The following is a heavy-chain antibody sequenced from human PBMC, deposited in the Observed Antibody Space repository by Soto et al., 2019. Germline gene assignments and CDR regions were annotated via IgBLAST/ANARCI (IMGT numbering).Heavy chain of an antibody. D-gene: IGHD3-10*01. CDR1: GYTFTSYG. J-gene: IGHJ4*02. V-gene: IGHV1-18*01. CDR3: ARCAEVRGVILYCFVY. Sequence: QVQLVQSGAEVKKPGASVKVSCKASGYTFTSYGISWVRQAPGQGREWMGWISAYNGKTNYAQKLQGRVTMTTDTATRRAHMELRSLRSDDTAVYYCARCAEVRGVILYCFVYWGQGTLVTVSS. CDR2: ISAYNGKT.